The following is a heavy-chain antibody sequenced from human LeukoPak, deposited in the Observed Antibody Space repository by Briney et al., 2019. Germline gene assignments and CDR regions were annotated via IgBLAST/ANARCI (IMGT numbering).Heavy chain of an antibody. V-gene: IGHV3-11*01. CDR1: GFTFSDYY. D-gene: IGHD3-3*01. CDR3: ARESRAFTIFGVGSQVDY. CDR2: ISSSGTTI. Sequence: GGSLRLSCAASGFTFSDYYMTWIRQAPGKGLEWDSYISSSGTTIYYADSLKGRFTICRDTATTSRYMQMNTLRAEDTAVYYCARESRAFTIFGVGSQVDYWGQGTLVTVSS. J-gene: IGHJ4*02.